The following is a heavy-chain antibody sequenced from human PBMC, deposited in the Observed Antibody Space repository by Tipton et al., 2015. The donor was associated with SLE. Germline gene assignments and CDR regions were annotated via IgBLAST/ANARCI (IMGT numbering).Heavy chain of an antibody. CDR2: IRSKTYSGTT. Sequence: RSLRLSCTTSGFRFGAYDVTWFRQAPGKGLEWVGVIRSKTYSGTTQYAASVRGRFPISRDDSKSIAYLHMNSLRTEDTSIYYSFCLVWYDNFGYWGQGTLVRVST. CDR1: GFRFGAYD. J-gene: IGHJ4*02. CDR3: FCLVWYDNFGY. D-gene: IGHD3-9*01. V-gene: IGHV3-49*03.